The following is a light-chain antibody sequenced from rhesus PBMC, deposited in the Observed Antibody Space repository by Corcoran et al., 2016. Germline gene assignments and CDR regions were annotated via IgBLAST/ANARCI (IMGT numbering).Light chain of an antibody. CDR3: QQSSHLWT. CDR1: QSVGSY. V-gene: IGKV3-24*04. Sequence: ETVVTQSPATLSLSPGERATLSCRASQSVGSYLAWYQQKPGQAPRLLIHGSSSRATGIPDRFSGSGSGTDFTLTINSLEPEDVGVYYCQQSSHLWTFGQGTKVEFK. CDR2: GSS. J-gene: IGKJ1*01.